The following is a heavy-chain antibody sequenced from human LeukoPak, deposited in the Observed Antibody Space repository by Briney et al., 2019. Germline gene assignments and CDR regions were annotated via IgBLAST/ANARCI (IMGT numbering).Heavy chain of an antibody. CDR2: ISGSGGST. V-gene: IGHV3-23*01. CDR1: GFTFSSYA. CDR3: AKGTAYSSGSSFDY. Sequence: GGSLRLSCAASGFTFSSYAMSWVRQAPGKGLEWVSAISGSGGSTYYADSVKGRYTISRDNSKNTLYLQMNSLRAEDTAVYYCAKGTAYSSGSSFDYWGQGTLVTVSS. J-gene: IGHJ4*02. D-gene: IGHD6-19*01.